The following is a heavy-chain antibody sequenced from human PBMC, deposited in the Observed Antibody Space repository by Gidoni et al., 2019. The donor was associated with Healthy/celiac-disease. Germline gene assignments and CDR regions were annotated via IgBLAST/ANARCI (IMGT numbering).Heavy chain of an antibody. Sequence: SGFTFSNAWMSWVRQAPGKGLEWVGRIKSKTDGGTTDYAAPVKGRFTISRDDSKNTLYLQMNSLKTEDTAVYYCTTEITMVRGVIITRQLFDYWGQGTLVTVSS. CDR3: TTEITMVRGVIITRQLFDY. V-gene: IGHV3-15*01. D-gene: IGHD3-10*01. CDR2: IKSKTDGGTT. J-gene: IGHJ4*02. CDR1: GFTFSNAW.